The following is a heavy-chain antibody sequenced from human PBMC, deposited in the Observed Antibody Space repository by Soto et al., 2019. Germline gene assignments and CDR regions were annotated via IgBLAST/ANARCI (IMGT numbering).Heavy chain of an antibody. CDR3: AKDLYDYYDSSGYYLDY. D-gene: IGHD3-22*01. CDR2: ISYDGSNK. V-gene: IGHV3-30*18. J-gene: IGHJ4*02. CDR1: GFTFSSYG. Sequence: QVQLVESGGGVVQPGRSLRLSCAASGFTFSSYGMHWVRQAPGKGLEWVAVISYDGSNKYYADSVKGRFTISRDNSKNXXYLQMNSLRAEDTAVYYCAKDLYDYYDSSGYYLDYWGQGTLVTVSS.